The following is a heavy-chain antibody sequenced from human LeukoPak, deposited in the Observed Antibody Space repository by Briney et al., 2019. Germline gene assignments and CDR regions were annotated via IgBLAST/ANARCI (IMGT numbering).Heavy chain of an antibody. CDR1: RGTFSSYA. Sequence: SVKVSCKASRGTFSSYAISWVRQAPGQGLEWMGRIIPILGIANYAQKFQGRVTITADKSTSTAYMELSSLRSEDTAVYYCARDPERNWFDPWGQGTLVTVSS. J-gene: IGHJ5*02. V-gene: IGHV1-69*04. CDR3: ARDPERNWFDP. CDR2: IIPILGIA. D-gene: IGHD1-14*01.